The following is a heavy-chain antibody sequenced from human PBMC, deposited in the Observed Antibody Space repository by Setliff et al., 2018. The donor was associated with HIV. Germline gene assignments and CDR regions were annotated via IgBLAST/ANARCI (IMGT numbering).Heavy chain of an antibody. CDR2: INPNSGGT. CDR1: AYTFTGYY. D-gene: IGHD3-3*01. J-gene: IGHJ6*03. Sequence: ASVKVSCKASAYTFTGYYMHWVRQAPGQGLEWMGWINPNSGGTNYAQKFQGRVTMTRDTSISTAYMELSSLRSDDTAVYYCARGPSVFGVAFYYYYYMDVWGKGTTVTVSS. V-gene: IGHV1-2*02. CDR3: ARGPSVFGVAFYYYYYMDV.